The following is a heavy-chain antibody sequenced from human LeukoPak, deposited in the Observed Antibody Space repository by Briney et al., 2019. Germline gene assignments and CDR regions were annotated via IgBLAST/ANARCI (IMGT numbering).Heavy chain of an antibody. CDR3: AKDYQNSNIDY. CDR1: GFTFSSYW. J-gene: IGHJ4*02. CDR2: INHNGNVN. V-gene: IGHV3-7*03. D-gene: IGHD4-11*01. Sequence: GGSLRLSCAASGFTFSSYWMNWARQAPGKGLEWVASINHNGNVNYYVDSVKGRFTISRDNAKNSLYLQMSNLRAEDTAVYFCAKDYQNSNIDYWGQGTLVTVSS.